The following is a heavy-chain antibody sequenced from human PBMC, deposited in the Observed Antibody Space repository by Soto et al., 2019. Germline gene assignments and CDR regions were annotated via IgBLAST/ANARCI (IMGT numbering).Heavy chain of an antibody. J-gene: IGHJ4*02. CDR1: GGTYSSYA. CDR2: IIPIFGTA. V-gene: IGHV1-69*13. Sequence: SVKVSCNASGGTYSSYAISWVRQAPGQGLEWMGGIIPIFGTANYAQKFQGRVTITADESTSTAYMELSSLRSEDTAVYYCAISPRFGLVIEYYFDYWGQGTLVTVSS. D-gene: IGHD3-9*01. CDR3: AISPRFGLVIEYYFDY.